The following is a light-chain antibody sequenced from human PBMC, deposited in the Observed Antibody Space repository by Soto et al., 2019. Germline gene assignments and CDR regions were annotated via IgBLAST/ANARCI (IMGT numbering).Light chain of an antibody. CDR2: AAS. J-gene: IGKJ1*01. V-gene: IGKV1-39*01. CDR1: QGISSY. CDR3: QKNHSSTWT. Sequence: DLQMTQSPSSLSASVGDRVTITCRASQGISSYLNWYHQKTGKAPKLLIYAASSLQSGVPSRLRGSGSETEFNLTISRLQPEDFATYSCQKNHSSTWTCGQGTKVDIK.